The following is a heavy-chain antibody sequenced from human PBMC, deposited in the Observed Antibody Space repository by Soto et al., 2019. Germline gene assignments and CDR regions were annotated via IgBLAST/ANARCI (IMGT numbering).Heavy chain of an antibody. CDR1: GGTFSSYA. CDR2: TIPVIGTP. CDR3: ATALGGSGFPQHFDY. D-gene: IGHD3-16*01. V-gene: IGHV1-69*18. J-gene: IGHJ4*02. Sequence: QLQLLQSGAEVKKPGSSVKVSCKASGGTFSSYAIHWVRQAPGQGLEWMGRTIPVIGTPNYAPEFQGRVTIAADESTSTAYLELTSLRSEDTAVFYCATALGGSGFPQHFDYWGQGTLVTVSS.